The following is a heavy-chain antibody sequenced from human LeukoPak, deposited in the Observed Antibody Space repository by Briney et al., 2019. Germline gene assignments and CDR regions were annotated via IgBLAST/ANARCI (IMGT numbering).Heavy chain of an antibody. V-gene: IGHV1-69*04. CDR1: GGTFSSYA. CDR3: ATFQTTRDY. CDR2: IIPILGIA. J-gene: IGHJ4*02. Sequence: GSSVKVSCKASGGTFSSYAISWVRQAPGQGLEWMGRIIPILGIANYAQKFQGRVTMTRDTSTSTVYMELSSLRSEDTAVYYCATFQTTRDYWGQGTLVTVSS. D-gene: IGHD4-17*01.